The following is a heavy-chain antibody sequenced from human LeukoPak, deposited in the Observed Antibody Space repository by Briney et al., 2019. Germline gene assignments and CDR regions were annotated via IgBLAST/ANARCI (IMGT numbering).Heavy chain of an antibody. Sequence: EASVKVSCKASAHTFTGYYLHWVRQAPGQGPEWVGWIDPNNGDTEYAQEFQGRVTMTRVRSISTAYMELSRLTSDDTAVYYCARRSRNGLDAFDIWGQGTMVTVSS. CDR3: ARRSRNGLDAFDI. J-gene: IGHJ3*02. CDR2: IDPNNGDT. V-gene: IGHV1-2*02. CDR1: AHTFTGYY. D-gene: IGHD2-8*01.